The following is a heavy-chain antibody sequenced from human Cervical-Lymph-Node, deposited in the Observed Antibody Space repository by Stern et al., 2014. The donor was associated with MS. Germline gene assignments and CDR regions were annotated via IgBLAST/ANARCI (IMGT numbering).Heavy chain of an antibody. Sequence: QLVQSGPEVKKPGTSVKVSCKASGITFSQSAVQWLRQARGQRLEWIGEVVGFNGDTNYAQSFQERVTITRDMSTSTVYMELRSLRSEDTAVYYCASERYTYYDDQRPPGGFGPWGQGTLVTVSS. CDR1: GITFSQSA. V-gene: IGHV1-58*03. D-gene: IGHD5-18*01. CDR2: VVGFNGDT. J-gene: IGHJ5*02. CDR3: ASERYTYYDDQRPPGGFGP.